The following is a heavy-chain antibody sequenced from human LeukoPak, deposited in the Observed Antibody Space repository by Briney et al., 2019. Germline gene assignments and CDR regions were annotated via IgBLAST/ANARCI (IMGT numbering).Heavy chain of an antibody. D-gene: IGHD1-26*01. V-gene: IGHV3-7*01. CDR1: GFTFSSYW. CDR2: IKEDESQR. Sequence: GGSLRLSCVASGFTFSSYWMSWVRQAPGKGQEWVANIKEDESQRYYVDYVKGSFTISRDNAKNSLYLQMNSLRAEDTAVYYCARTLTRESPPDYWGQGTLVTVSS. J-gene: IGHJ4*02. CDR3: ARTLTRESPPDY.